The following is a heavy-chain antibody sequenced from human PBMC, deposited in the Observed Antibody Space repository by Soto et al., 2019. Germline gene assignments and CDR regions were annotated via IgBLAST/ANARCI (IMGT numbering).Heavy chain of an antibody. CDR3: ARGRYFGELLY. CDR2: IWYDGSNK. CDR1: GFTFSSYG. D-gene: IGHD3-10*01. J-gene: IGHJ4*02. V-gene: IGHV3-33*01. Sequence: QVQLVESGGGVVQPGRSLRLSCAASGFTFSSYGMHWVRQAPGKGLEWVAVIWYDGSNKYYADSVKGRFTISRDNSKNTLYLQMNSLRAEDTAVYYCARGRYFGELLYWGQGTLVTVSS.